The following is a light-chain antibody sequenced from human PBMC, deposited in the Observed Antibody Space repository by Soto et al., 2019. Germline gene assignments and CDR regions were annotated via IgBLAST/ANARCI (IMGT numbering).Light chain of an antibody. Sequence: EIVLTQSPATLSLSPGERANLSCRASQFIDRYLAWYRQIPGQAPRLLIYDASKRATGIPARFSGSGFGTDYTLTISSLEPEDFAVYYCQQRNKWRTFGQGTKVDIK. CDR2: DAS. CDR1: QFIDRY. CDR3: QQRNKWRT. J-gene: IGKJ1*01. V-gene: IGKV3-11*01.